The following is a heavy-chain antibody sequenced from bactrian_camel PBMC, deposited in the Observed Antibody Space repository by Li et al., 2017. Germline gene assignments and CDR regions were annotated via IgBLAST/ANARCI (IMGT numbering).Heavy chain of an antibody. CDR3: VRSESEDGLLQRPD. D-gene: IGHD1*01. J-gene: IGHJ4*01. CDR1: GFTFSGYD. Sequence: HVQLVESGGGLVQPGGSLRLSCAASGFTFSGYDLAWVRQAPGKGLEWVSSILSDGSKLFYTDNVKGRFTISRDNAKNTVYLQLNSLKPTDTAVYYCVRSESEDGLLQRPDWGQGTQVTVS. CDR2: ILSDGSKL. V-gene: IGHV3-2*01.